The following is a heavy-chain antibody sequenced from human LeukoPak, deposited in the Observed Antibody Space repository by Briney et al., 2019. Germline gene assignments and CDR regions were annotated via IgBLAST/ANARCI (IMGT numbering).Heavy chain of an antibody. V-gene: IGHV3-7*05. Sequence: AGGSLRLSCAASGLTFSSYWMSWVRQAPGTGLEWVANIMQDGSEKYFVDSVKGRFTISRDNAKNSLYLQMNSLRAEDTAVYYCARGSTTVTPRNFDYWGQGTLVTVSS. CDR1: GLTFSSYW. CDR3: ARGSTTVTPRNFDY. CDR2: IMQDGSEK. J-gene: IGHJ4*02. D-gene: IGHD4-11*01.